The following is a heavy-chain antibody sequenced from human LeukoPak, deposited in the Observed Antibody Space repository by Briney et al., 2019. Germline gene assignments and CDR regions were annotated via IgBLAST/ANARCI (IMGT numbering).Heavy chain of an antibody. J-gene: IGHJ4*02. CDR1: GYTFTGHY. Sequence: GASLKVSCKASGYTFTGHYMHWVRQAPGQGREWMGWINPNSGGTNYAQKFQGRVTISRDTSISTAYMELSRMRSDDTAVYYCARDSAGDLDSWGQGTLVTVSS. CDR3: ARDSAGDLDS. CDR2: INPNSGGT. V-gene: IGHV1-2*02. D-gene: IGHD7-27*01.